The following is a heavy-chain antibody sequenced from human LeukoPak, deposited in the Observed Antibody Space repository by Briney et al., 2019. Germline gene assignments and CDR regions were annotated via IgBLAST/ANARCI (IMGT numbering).Heavy chain of an antibody. Sequence: ASVKVSCKASGYTFTGYYMHWVRQAPGQGLEWMGWINPNSGGTNYAQKFQGRVTMTRDTSISTAYMELSRLRSDDTAVYYCARNGYSSSGYYMDVWGKGTTVTVSS. V-gene: IGHV1-2*02. CDR3: ARNGYSSSGYYMDV. J-gene: IGHJ6*03. CDR2: INPNSGGT. CDR1: GYTFTGYY. D-gene: IGHD6-6*01.